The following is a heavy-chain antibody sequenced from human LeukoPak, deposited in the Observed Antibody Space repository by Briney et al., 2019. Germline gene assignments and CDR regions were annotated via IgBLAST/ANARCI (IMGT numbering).Heavy chain of an antibody. CDR3: AKDRKWELLDADDAFDI. CDR2: ISGSGGST. V-gene: IGHV3-23*01. J-gene: IGHJ3*02. D-gene: IGHD1-26*01. Sequence: GASLRLSCAASGFTFSSYAMSWVRQAPGKGLEWVSAISGSGGSTYYADSAKGRFTISRDNSKNTLYLQMNSLRAEDTAVYYCAKDRKWELLDADDAFDIWGQGTMVTVSS. CDR1: GFTFSSYA.